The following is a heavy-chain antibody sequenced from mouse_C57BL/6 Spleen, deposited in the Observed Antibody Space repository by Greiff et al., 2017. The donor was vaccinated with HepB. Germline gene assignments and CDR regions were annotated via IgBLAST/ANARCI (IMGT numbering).Heavy chain of an antibody. J-gene: IGHJ2*01. D-gene: IGHD1-1*01. CDR2: INPSTGGT. CDR1: GYSFTGYY. Sequence: EVQLQQSGPELVKPGASVKISCKASGYSFTGYYMNWVKQSPEKSLEWIGEINPSTGGTTYNQKFKAKATLTVDKSSSTAYMQLKSLTSEDSAVYYCARSRYYGSSLDYWGQGTTLTVSS. V-gene: IGHV1-42*01. CDR3: ARSRYYGSSLDY.